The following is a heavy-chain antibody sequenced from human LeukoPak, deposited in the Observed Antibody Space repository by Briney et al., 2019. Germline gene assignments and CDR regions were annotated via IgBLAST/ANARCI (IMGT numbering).Heavy chain of an antibody. CDR3: ARNYNFMVRSDAFDI. D-gene: IGHD3-10*01. Sequence: HPSETLSLTCTVSGGSISSYYWSWIRQPPGKGLEWIGYISYTGSTNYKPSLKSRVTISVDTSKNQFSLKLSSVTAADTAVYYCARNYNFMVRSDAFDIWGQGTMVTVSS. CDR2: ISYTGST. J-gene: IGHJ3*02. CDR1: GGSISSYY. V-gene: IGHV4-59*01.